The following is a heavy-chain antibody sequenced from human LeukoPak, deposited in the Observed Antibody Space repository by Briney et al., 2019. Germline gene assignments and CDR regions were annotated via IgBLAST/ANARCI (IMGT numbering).Heavy chain of an antibody. CDR2: IYYSGST. D-gene: IGHD5-24*01. CDR3: ARAGGDGYNPLDY. V-gene: IGHV4-59*01. CDR1: GGSISSYY. J-gene: IGHJ4*02. Sequence: SETLSLTCTVSGGSISSYYWSWIRQPPGKGLEWIGYIYYSGSTNYNPSLKSRVTISVDTSKNQFSLKLSSVTAADTAVYYCARAGGDGYNPLDYWGQGTLVTVSS.